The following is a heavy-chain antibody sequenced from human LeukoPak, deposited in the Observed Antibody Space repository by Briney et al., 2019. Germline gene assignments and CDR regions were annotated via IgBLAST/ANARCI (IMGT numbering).Heavy chain of an antibody. CDR1: GFTFTSYV. CDR2: ISGSGDST. V-gene: IGHV3-23*01. D-gene: IGHD3-10*01. CDR3: ARVIMVRGVIITFDY. J-gene: IGHJ4*02. Sequence: PGGSLRLSCEASGFTFTSYVMSWVRQAPGEGLEWASAISGSGDSTYYADSVKGRFTISRDNSKNTLYLQMNSLRAEDTAVYYCARVIMVRGVIITFDYWGQGTLVTVSS.